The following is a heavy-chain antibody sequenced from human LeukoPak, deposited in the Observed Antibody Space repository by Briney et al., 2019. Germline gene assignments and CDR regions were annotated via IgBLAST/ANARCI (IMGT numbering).Heavy chain of an antibody. CDR1: GYTFTSYD. J-gene: IGHJ6*02. Sequence: ASVKVSCKASGYTFTSYDINWVRQATGQGLEWMGWKNPNSGRTGFAQKFQGRLTMTTNISISTAYMELSSLTSEDTAVYYCARGPVSTHGMDVWGQGTTVTVSS. D-gene: IGHD2-2*01. CDR2: KNPNSGRT. CDR3: ARGPVSTHGMDV. V-gene: IGHV1-8*01.